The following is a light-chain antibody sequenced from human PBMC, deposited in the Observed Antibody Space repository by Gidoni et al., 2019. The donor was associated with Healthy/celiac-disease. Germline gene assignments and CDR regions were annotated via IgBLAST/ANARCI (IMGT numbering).Light chain of an antibody. Sequence: EIVMTQSPATLSVSPGERATLSCRASQSVGGNLAWYQQKPGQAPRLLIYGASTRATGIPARFSGSGSGTEFTLTISSLQSEDFAVYYCQQYYNWPPYTFGQGTKLEIK. CDR1: QSVGGN. CDR2: GAS. J-gene: IGKJ2*01. V-gene: IGKV3-15*01. CDR3: QQYYNWPPYT.